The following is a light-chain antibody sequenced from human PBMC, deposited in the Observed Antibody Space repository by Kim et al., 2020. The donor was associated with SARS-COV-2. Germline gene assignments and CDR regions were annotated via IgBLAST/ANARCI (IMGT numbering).Light chain of an antibody. J-gene: IGLJ3*02. CDR2: TYT. V-gene: IGLV1-40*01. CDR3: QSYDTSLSAWV. Sequence: GVSVSCTGSSSNIGAGYDVHWYQQLPGTAPKLLIYTYTKRASGVSDRFSGSKSGTSASLVITGLQAEDESDYYCQSYDTSLSAWVFGGGTQLTVL. CDR1: SSNIGAGYD.